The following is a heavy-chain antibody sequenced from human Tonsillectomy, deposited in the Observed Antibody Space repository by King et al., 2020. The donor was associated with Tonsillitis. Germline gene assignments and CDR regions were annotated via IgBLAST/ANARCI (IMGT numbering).Heavy chain of an antibody. D-gene: IGHD6-6*01. CDR1: GFTFSDYD. J-gene: IGHJ4*02. CDR2: IGSSSSNT. CDR3: ATPPLENSSPISGYCDN. V-gene: IGHV3-11*06. Sequence: VQLVESGGGLVKPGGSLRLSCAASGFTFSDYDMSWIRQAPGKGLEWISYIGSSSSNTNYADSVQGRFTISKDNAKNSLFLQMNSLRPDDTAVYYCATPPLENSSPISGYCDNWGQGTLVTVSS.